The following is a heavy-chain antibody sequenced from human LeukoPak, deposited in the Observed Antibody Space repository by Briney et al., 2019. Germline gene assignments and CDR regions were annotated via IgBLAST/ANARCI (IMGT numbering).Heavy chain of an antibody. Sequence: GGSLRLSCAASGFTFSSYAMHWVRQAPGKGLEWVAVISYDGSNKYYADSVKGRFTISRDNSKNTLYLQMNSLRAEDTAVYYCAKTVSHYWGQGTLVTVSS. J-gene: IGHJ4*02. CDR1: GFTFSSYA. D-gene: IGHD1-14*01. V-gene: IGHV3-30-3*02. CDR3: AKTVSHY. CDR2: ISYDGSNK.